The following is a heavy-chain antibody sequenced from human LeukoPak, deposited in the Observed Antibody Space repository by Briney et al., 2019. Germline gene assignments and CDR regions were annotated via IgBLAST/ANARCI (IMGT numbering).Heavy chain of an antibody. V-gene: IGHV3-48*01. D-gene: IGHD2-21*02. J-gene: IGHJ6*03. CDR3: ARDSVPVTDREYYYHMDV. CDR1: GFTFNTYS. CDR2: ISSTSSTI. Sequence: SGGSLRLSCAASGFTFNTYSINWVRQAPGKGLEWVSYISSTSSTIYYADSVKGRFTISRDNAKNSLYLQMNSLRAEDTAVYYCARDSVPVTDREYYYHMDVWGKGTTVTVSS.